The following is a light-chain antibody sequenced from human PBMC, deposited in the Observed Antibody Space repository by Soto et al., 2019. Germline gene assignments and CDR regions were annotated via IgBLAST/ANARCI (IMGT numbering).Light chain of an antibody. CDR3: MQALQTPRT. J-gene: IGKJ1*01. CDR2: KVS. Sequence: PLSLPVTLGQPASISCRSNQRLVHSDGIAYFSWFQQRPGRSPRRLIYKVSNRASGVPDRFSGSGSGTDFTLKISRVEAEDVGVYYCMQALQTPRTFGQGTKVDIK. V-gene: IGKV2-30*02. CDR1: QRLVHSDGIAY.